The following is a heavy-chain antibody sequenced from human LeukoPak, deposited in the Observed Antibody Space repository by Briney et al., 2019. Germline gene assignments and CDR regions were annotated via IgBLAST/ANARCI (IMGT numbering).Heavy chain of an antibody. CDR3: ANSGWSLRDY. Sequence: GGSLRLSCAASGFTFSSYAMHWARQAPGKGLEWVAVISYDGSNKYYADSVKGRFTISRDNSKNTLYLQMNSLRAEDTAVYYCANSGWSLRDYWGQGTLVTVSS. V-gene: IGHV3-30-3*01. CDR1: GFTFSSYA. CDR2: ISYDGSNK. J-gene: IGHJ4*02. D-gene: IGHD6-19*01.